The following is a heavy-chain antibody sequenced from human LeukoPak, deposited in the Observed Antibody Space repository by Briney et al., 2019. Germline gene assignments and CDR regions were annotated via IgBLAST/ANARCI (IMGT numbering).Heavy chain of an antibody. CDR1: GFTFSSYR. CDR2: INTDGGVT. V-gene: IGHV3-74*01. CDR3: TRGIAEAFDP. Sequence: GGSLRLSRAASGFTFSSYRLHWVRQAPGKGLVWVSRINTDGGVTDYADSVKGRCTVSRDNAKNTVYLQINSLGDEETAVYYCTRGIAEAFDPWGPGTLVTVSS. J-gene: IGHJ5*02. D-gene: IGHD6-13*01.